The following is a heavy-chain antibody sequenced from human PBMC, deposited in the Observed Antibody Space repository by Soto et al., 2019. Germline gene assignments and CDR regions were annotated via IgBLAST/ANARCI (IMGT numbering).Heavy chain of an antibody. J-gene: IGHJ4*02. V-gene: IGHV3-30*18. D-gene: IGHD6-19*01. CDR2: ISYDGSNK. CDR1: GFTFSSYG. CDR3: AKGGGGSGWSFWY. Sequence: PGGSLRLSCAASGFTFSSYGMHWVRQAPGKGLEWVAVISYDGSNKYYADSVKGRFTISRDNSKNTLYLQMNSLRAEDTAVYYCAKGGGGSGWSFWYWGQGTLVTVSS.